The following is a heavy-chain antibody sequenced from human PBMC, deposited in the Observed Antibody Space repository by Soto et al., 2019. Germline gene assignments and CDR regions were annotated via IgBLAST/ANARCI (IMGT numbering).Heavy chain of an antibody. D-gene: IGHD3-10*01. CDR3: ARDRVFPRLYGMDV. V-gene: IGHV4-59*01. CDR1: EGSISNYY. J-gene: IGHJ6*02. Sequence: QVQLQESGPGLVKPSETLSLTCTVSEGSISNYYWSWIRQPPGQGLEWMGYISYSGSTTYNPSLKSRVTISVDPSKNQFSLNLTSVTAADTAVYYCARDRVFPRLYGMDVWGQGTTVIVSS. CDR2: ISYSGST.